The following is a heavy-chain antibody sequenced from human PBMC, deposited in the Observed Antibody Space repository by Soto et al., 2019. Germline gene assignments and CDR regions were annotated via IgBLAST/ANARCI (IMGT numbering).Heavy chain of an antibody. D-gene: IGHD2-15*01. CDR1: GCAFSGSR. V-gene: IGHV3-74*03. CDR3: VTSTRAVVNSPYSFGY. J-gene: IGHJ4*02. Sequence: GGSGRLSGADAGCAFSGSRMYSVLQAPGKGLVWVSRISSDGRDTTYADSGKGRFTISRDNAKKTLYLQMSSLRGEDTAVYYCVTSTRAVVNSPYSFGYWAQGTLLTVSS. CDR2: ISSDGRDT.